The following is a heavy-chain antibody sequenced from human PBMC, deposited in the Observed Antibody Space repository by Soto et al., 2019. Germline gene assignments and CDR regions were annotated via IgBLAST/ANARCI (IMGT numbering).Heavy chain of an antibody. J-gene: IGHJ4*02. V-gene: IGHV3-30-3*01. CDR2: ISYDGSNK. Sequence: GGSLRLSCAASGFTFSSYAMHWVRQAPGKGLEWVAVISYDGSNKYYADSVKGRFTISRDNSKNTLYLQMNSLRAEDTAVYYCARENPVIESFDYWGQGTLVTVSS. CDR1: GFTFSSYA. D-gene: IGHD3-22*01. CDR3: ARENPVIESFDY.